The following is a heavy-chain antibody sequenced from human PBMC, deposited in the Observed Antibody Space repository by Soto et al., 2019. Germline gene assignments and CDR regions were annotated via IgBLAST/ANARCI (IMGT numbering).Heavy chain of an antibody. CDR1: GFTVSSFG. J-gene: IGHJ6*02. CDR2: LSSNGIGT. Sequence: GGSLRLSCSGSGFTVSSFGMHWVRQAPGKGLEHVSTLSSNGIGTYYADSVKGRFTFSRDTSKNTLYLQVSSLRTEDTAVYYCVKDMGQAAVGIRYPYGLDVWGLGTTVTVSS. D-gene: IGHD6-13*01. CDR3: VKDMGQAAVGIRYPYGLDV. V-gene: IGHV3-64D*06.